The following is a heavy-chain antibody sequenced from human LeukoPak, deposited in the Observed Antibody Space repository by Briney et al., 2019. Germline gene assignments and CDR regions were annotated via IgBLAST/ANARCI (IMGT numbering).Heavy chain of an antibody. CDR3: ARIPRAFDWSSPFDY. CDR2: ISAYNGNT. D-gene: IGHD3-9*01. V-gene: IGHV1-18*04. J-gene: IGHJ4*02. Sequence: ASVKVSCKASGYTFTSYDISWVRQAPGQGLEWMGRISAYNGNTNYAQKLQGRVTMTTDTSTSTAYMELRSLRYDDTAVYYCARIPRAFDWSSPFDYWGQGTLVTVSS. CDR1: GYTFTSYD.